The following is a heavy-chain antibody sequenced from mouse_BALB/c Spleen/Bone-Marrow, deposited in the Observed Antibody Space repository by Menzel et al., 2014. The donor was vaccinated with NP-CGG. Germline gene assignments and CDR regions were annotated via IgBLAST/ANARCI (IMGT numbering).Heavy chain of an antibody. D-gene: IGHD3-1*01. J-gene: IGHJ4*01. CDR1: GYTFTTYT. CDR2: INPSTGFT. Sequence: VHLQQSGDELARPGDSVKMSCKASGYTFTTYTVHWVQQRPGQGLEWVGYINPSTGFTNYNQIFKDKATLAADKSSSTAYMQLSSLTSEDSAVYYCARGGFFLRSLALAYWGQRTSSTVSS. CDR3: ARGGFFLRSLALAY. V-gene: IGHV1-4*01.